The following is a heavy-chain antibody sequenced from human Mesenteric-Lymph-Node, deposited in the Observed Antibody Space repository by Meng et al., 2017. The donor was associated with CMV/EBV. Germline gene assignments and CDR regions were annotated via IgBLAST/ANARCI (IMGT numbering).Heavy chain of an antibody. CDR1: GFTFNSYT. Sequence: GESLKISCAASGFTFNSYTMHWVRQAPGTGLEWVAVISYDGTNEYYADSVKGRFAISRDNSKNTLYLQMNSLRAEDRAVYYCVTDWGDTKSRFDYWGQGSLVTVSS. J-gene: IGHJ4*02. CDR2: ISYDGTNE. D-gene: IGHD3-16*01. CDR3: VTDWGDTKSRFDY. V-gene: IGHV3-30*09.